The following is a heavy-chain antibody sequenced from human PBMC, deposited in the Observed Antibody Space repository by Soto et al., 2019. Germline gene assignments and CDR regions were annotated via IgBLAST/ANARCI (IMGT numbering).Heavy chain of an antibody. Sequence: EVQLVESGGGLVQPGRSLRLSCAASGFTFDDYAMHWVRQAPGTGLEWVSGISWNSGNIGYADSVKGRFTISRDNAKNSLYLQMNSLRAEDTALYYCAKDLVYSSSSCFDYWGQGTLVTVSS. CDR1: GFTFDDYA. J-gene: IGHJ4*02. D-gene: IGHD6-6*01. CDR2: ISWNSGNI. V-gene: IGHV3-9*01. CDR3: AKDLVYSSSSCFDY.